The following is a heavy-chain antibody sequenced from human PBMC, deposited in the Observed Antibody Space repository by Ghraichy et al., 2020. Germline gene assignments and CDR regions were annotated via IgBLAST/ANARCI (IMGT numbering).Heavy chain of an antibody. CDR1: GYTLTELS. V-gene: IGHV1-24*01. Sequence: ASVKVSCKVSGYTLTELSMHWVRQAPGKGLEWMGGFDPEDGETIYAQKFQGRVTMTEDTSTDTAYMELSSLRSEDTAVYYCATGFRDGDYVSGVNWFDPWGQGTLVTVSS. J-gene: IGHJ5*02. CDR2: FDPEDGET. CDR3: ATGFRDGDYVSGVNWFDP. D-gene: IGHD4-17*01.